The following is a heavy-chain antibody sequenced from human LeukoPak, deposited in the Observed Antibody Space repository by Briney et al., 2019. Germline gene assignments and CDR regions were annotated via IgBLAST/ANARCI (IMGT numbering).Heavy chain of an antibody. CDR3: ARDPEDLVLGVHYFDY. J-gene: IGHJ4*02. Sequence: GGSLRLSCAASGFTFSSYAMSWVRQAPGKGPEWLSGISSSGAATYHADAVRGRFIISRDNSKNTLYLQMNSLRAEDTAVYYCARDPEDLVLGVHYFDYWGQGTLVAVSS. V-gene: IGHV3-23*01. CDR2: ISSSGAAT. CDR1: GFTFSSYA. D-gene: IGHD1-1*01.